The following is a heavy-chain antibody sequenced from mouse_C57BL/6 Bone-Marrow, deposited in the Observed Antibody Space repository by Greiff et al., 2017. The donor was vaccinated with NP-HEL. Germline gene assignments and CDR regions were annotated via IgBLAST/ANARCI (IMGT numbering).Heavy chain of an antibody. CDR2: INPGSGGT. Sequence: QVQLQQSGAELVRPGTSVKVSCKASGYAFTNYLIEWVKQRPGQGLEWIGVINPGSGGTNYNEKFKGKATLTADKSSSTAYMQLSSLTSEDSAVYFCARYYYGSSPWFAYWGKGTLVTVAA. CDR3: ARYYYGSSPWFAY. V-gene: IGHV1-54*01. J-gene: IGHJ3*01. D-gene: IGHD1-1*01. CDR1: GYAFTNYL.